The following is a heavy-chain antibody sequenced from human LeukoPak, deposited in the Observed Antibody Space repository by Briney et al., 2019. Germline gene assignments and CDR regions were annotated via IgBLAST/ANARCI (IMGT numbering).Heavy chain of an antibody. Sequence: ASVKVSCKASGGTFSSYAISWVRQAPGQGLEWMGIINPSGGSTSYAQKFQGRVTKTRGTSTSTVYMELSSLRSEDTAVYYCARAYDFPDYWGQGTLVTVSS. CDR1: GGTFSSYA. D-gene: IGHD3-3*01. CDR3: ARAYDFPDY. V-gene: IGHV1-46*01. CDR2: INPSGGST. J-gene: IGHJ4*02.